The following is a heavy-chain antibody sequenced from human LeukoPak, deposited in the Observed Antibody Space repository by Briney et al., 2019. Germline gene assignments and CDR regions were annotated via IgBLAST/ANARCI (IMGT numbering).Heavy chain of an antibody. CDR2: IYYSGST. V-gene: IGHV4-30-4*01. D-gene: IGHD6-19*01. J-gene: IGHJ3*02. CDR3: ARRKNSGWATDTFDI. Sequence: PSETLSLTCTVSGGSISSGDYYWSWIRQPPGKGLEWIGYIYYSGSTYYNPSLKSRVTISVDTSKNQFSLKLSSVTAADTAVYYCARRKNSGWATDTFDIWGQGTMVTVSS. CDR1: GGSISSGDYY.